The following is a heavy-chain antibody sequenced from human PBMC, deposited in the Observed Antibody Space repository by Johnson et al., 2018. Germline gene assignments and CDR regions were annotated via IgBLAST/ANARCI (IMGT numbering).Heavy chain of an antibody. D-gene: IGHD3-22*01. V-gene: IGHV3-30-3*01. CDR2: ISYDGSNK. J-gene: IGHJ6*03. Sequence: QVQLVESGGGVVQPGRSLRLSCAASGLTFSSYAFHWVRQAPGKGLEWVALISYDGSNKYYADSVKGRFTISRDNSKNTLYLQMNSLRAEDTAVYYCARDRSLSGYYDSSGYVIFYYMDVWGKGTTVTVSS. CDR1: GLTFSSYA. CDR3: ARDRSLSGYYDSSGYVIFYYMDV.